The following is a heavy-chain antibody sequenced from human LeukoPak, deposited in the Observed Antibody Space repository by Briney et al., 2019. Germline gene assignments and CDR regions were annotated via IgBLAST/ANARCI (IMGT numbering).Heavy chain of an antibody. CDR2: ISDSGRII. CDR3: AGGPQYGGSFAY. Sequence: GGSLRLSCAASGFIFSSFEMAWVRQAPGKGLEWISYISDSGRIIKDADSVKGRPTISRDDTHNTVYLQMNSLRAEDTAIYYCAGGPQYGGSFAYWGQGTLVTVSS. D-gene: IGHD3-16*01. V-gene: IGHV3-48*03. CDR1: GFIFSSFE. J-gene: IGHJ4*02.